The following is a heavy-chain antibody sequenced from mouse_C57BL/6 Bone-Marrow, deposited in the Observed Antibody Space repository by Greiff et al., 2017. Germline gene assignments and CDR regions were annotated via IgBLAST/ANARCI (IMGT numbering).Heavy chain of an antibody. Sequence: EVHLEEPGGDLVKPGGSLKLSCAASGFTFSSYGMSWVRQTPDQRLEWVATISSGGSYTYYPDSVKGRFTISRDKATNTLYLQLSSLKSEDTAMYYCAGLRGFAYGGQGTLVTVSA. V-gene: IGHV5-6*01. CDR3: AGLRGFAY. J-gene: IGHJ3*01. CDR2: ISSGGSYT. CDR1: GFTFSSYG. D-gene: IGHD1-1*01.